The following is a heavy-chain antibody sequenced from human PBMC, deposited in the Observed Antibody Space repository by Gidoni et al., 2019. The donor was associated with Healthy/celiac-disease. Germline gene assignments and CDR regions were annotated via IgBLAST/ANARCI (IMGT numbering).Heavy chain of an antibody. V-gene: IGHV3-7*01. J-gene: IGHJ6*02. Sequence: EVQLVESGGGLVQPGGSLRLSCAASGFTFSSYWMSWVRQAPGKGLEWVANIKQDGSEKYYVDSVKGRFTISRDNAKNSLYLQMNSLRAEDTAVYYCARDIVPGYDASYYYYGMDVWGQGTTVTVSS. CDR1: GFTFSSYW. CDR3: ARDIVPGYDASYYYYGMDV. CDR2: IKQDGSEK. D-gene: IGHD5-12*01.